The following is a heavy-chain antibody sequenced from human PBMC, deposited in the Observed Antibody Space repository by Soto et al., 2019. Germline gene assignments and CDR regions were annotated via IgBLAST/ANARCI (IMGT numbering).Heavy chain of an antibody. CDR1: GGSITSANW. CDR3: ASVLRGWFDP. Sequence: SETLSLTCAVSGGSITSANWWTWVRQPPGGGLEWIGEISHSGITNYKASLKSRVTMSVDKTKNDVSLKLTSVTAADTAVYYCASVLRGWFDPWGQGTPVTVSS. CDR2: ISHSGIT. D-gene: IGHD6-6*01. V-gene: IGHV4-4*02. J-gene: IGHJ5*02.